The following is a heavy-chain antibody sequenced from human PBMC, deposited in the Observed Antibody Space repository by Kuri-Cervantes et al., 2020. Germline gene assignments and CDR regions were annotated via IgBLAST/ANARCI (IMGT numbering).Heavy chain of an antibody. CDR1: GGSISSYY. D-gene: IGHD3-22*01. J-gene: IGHJ4*02. V-gene: IGHV4-59*01. CDR2: IHYSGST. CDR3: SRVLGYDSTGYCLDY. Sequence: GSMRPSCTVSGGSISSYYWSWIRQPPGKGLEWNGYIHYSGSTNYNPSLKSRVTISVNTSKNQCSLKLSSVTAADTAVSYCSRVLGYDSTGYCLDYWGQGTLVTVSS.